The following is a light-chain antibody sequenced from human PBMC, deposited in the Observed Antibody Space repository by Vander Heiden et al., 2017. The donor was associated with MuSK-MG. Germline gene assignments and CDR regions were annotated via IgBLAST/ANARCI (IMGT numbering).Light chain of an antibody. CDR3: QQRYSTPIT. CDR2: AAS. CDR1: QSISSY. J-gene: IGKJ4*01. V-gene: IGKV1-39*01. Sequence: DIQMTQSPSSLSASVGDRVTITCRASQSISSYLNWYQQKPGKAPKLLIYAASSSQSGVPSRFSGSGSGTDFSLTISSLQPEDFATYYCQQRYSTPITFGGGTKVEIK.